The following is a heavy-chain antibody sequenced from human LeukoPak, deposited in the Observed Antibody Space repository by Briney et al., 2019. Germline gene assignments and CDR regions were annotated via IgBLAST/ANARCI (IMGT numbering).Heavy chain of an antibody. V-gene: IGHV3-30*02. Sequence: GGSLRLSCAASGFTFSSYGMHWVRQAPGKGLEWVAFIRYDGSNKYYVDSVKGRFTISRDNSKNTLYLQMNSLRAEDTAVYYCAKEEYYDSSGYYEPFFDYWGQGTLVTVSS. CDR3: AKEEYYDSSGYYEPFFDY. D-gene: IGHD3-22*01. J-gene: IGHJ4*02. CDR2: IRYDGSNK. CDR1: GFTFSSYG.